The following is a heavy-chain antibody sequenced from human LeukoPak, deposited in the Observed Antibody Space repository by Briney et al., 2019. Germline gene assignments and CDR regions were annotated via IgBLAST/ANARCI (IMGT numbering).Heavy chain of an antibody. V-gene: IGHV1-69*04. CDR1: GGTFSSYA. D-gene: IGHD4-17*01. Sequence: GASVKVSCKASGGTFSSYAISWVRQAPGQGVEGMGRIIPILGIANYAQKFQGRVTITADKSTSTAYMELSSLRSEDTAVYYCARYSDDNYGMDVWGQGTTVTVSS. CDR3: ARYSDDNYGMDV. CDR2: IIPILGIA. J-gene: IGHJ6*02.